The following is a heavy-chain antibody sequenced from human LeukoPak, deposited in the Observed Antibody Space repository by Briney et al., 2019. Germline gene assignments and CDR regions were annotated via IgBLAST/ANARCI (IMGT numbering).Heavy chain of an antibody. CDR3: TTADSSGRFLIDY. V-gene: IGHV3-15*07. Sequence: GGSLRLSCAASGFAFTNAWMNRVRQAPGKGLEWVGRIKSKTDGGTADYAAPVKGRFTISRDDSKNTLYLQMNNLKTEDTAVYYCTTADSSGRFLIDYWGQGTLVTVSS. CDR2: IKSKTDGGTA. D-gene: IGHD3-22*01. CDR1: GFAFTNAW. J-gene: IGHJ4*02.